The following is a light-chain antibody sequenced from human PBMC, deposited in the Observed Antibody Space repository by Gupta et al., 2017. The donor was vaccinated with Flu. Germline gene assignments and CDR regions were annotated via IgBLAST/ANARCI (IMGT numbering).Light chain of an antibody. CDR3: QQSVTTPYT. CDR2: AAS. V-gene: IGKV1-39*01. J-gene: IGKJ2*01. Sequence: DIQMTQSPSSLSASVGDRVIITCRASETISSHNLNWYQQKPGKAPKVLIYAASSLQSGVPSRFSGSGSGTDFTLTITRLQPEDFATYYCQQSVTTPYTFGQGTKMEMK. CDR1: ETISSH.